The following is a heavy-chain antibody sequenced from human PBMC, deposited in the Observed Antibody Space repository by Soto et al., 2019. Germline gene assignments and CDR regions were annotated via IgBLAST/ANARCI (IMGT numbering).Heavy chain of an antibody. CDR2: IYYSGST. Sequence: QVQLQESGPGLVKPSQTLSLTCTVSGGSISSGDYYWSWIRQPPGKGLEWIGYIYYSGSTYYNPSLKRRVTKSVDPAKTHVSLKLNSVTAADTAVYYCAREVVIVTTITSYYFDYWGQGTLVTVSS. J-gene: IGHJ4*02. CDR3: AREVVIVTTITSYYFDY. CDR1: GGSISSGDYY. V-gene: IGHV4-30-4*01. D-gene: IGHD5-12*01.